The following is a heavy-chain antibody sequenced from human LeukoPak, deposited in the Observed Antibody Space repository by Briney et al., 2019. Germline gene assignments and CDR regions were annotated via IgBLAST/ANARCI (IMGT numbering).Heavy chain of an antibody. CDR2: INSDGSST. V-gene: IGHV3-74*01. J-gene: IGHJ4*02. Sequence: GGSLRLSCAASGFTFSSYWMHWVRQAPGKGLVWVSRINSDGSSTSYADSVKGRFTISRDDSKNTVYLQMNSLRAEDTAVYSCAKYTSGTSYRGLDQRGQGTLVTVSS. CDR3: AKYTSGTSYRGLDQ. CDR1: GFTFSSYW. D-gene: IGHD3-10*01.